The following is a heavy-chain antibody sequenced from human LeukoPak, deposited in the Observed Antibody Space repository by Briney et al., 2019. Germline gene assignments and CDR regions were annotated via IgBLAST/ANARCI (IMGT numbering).Heavy chain of an antibody. Sequence: ASVKVSCKASGYTFTGYYMHWVRQAPGQGLEWMGWINPNSGGTNYAQKFQGRVTMTRDTSISTAYMELSRLRSDDTAVYYCAREGSSSWTDNAFDIWGQGTMVTVSS. V-gene: IGHV1-2*02. D-gene: IGHD6-13*01. CDR2: INPNSGGT. CDR1: GYTFTGYY. CDR3: AREGSSSWTDNAFDI. J-gene: IGHJ3*02.